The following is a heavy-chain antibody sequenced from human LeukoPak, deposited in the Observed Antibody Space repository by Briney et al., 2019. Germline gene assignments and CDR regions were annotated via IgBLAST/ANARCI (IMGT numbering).Heavy chain of an antibody. Sequence: GGSLRLSCAASGFTFSIYNMNWVHQAPGKGLEGVSYIGSSGSIYYADSVKGRITISRDNAKNSLYLQLNSLRAEDTAVYYCARGGYSSSWSDDWYFDLWGRGTLVTVSS. CDR1: GFTFSIYN. CDR2: IGSSGSI. CDR3: ARGGYSSSWSDDWYFDL. D-gene: IGHD6-6*01. J-gene: IGHJ2*01. V-gene: IGHV3-48*03.